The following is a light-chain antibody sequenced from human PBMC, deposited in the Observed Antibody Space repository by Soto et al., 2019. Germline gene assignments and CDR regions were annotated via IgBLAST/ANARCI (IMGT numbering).Light chain of an antibody. CDR3: QQYNSYWS. V-gene: IGKV1-5*01. CDR2: DAS. CDR1: QSLSTW. Sequence: DIQMTQSPSTLSASVGDRVTITCRASQSLSTWMAWFQQKPGKTPKLLIYDASSLESGVPSRFSGRGSGTEFTLTISSLQPDDFANYYCQQYNSYWSFGPGTKVDIK. J-gene: IGKJ1*01.